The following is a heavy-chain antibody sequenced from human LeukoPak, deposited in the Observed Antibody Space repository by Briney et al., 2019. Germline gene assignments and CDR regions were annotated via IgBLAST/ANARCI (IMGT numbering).Heavy chain of an antibody. V-gene: IGHV3-30*18. CDR3: AKDRSRSKYCYCPDV. D-gene: IGHD2-15*01. CDR1: RFPFSSYK. J-gene: IGHJ6*01. Sequence: TRGSLRVSCASSRFPFSSYKMHWVRQAPGKGLEWVSFISYDGANKYYADSVKGRFTISRDNSKNTLYLQMNSLRGDDTGMYFCAKDRSRSKYCYCPDVWGEGSTVTVSS. CDR2: ISYDGANK.